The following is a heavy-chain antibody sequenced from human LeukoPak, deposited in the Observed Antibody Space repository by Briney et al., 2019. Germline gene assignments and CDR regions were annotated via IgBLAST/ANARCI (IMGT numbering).Heavy chain of an antibody. CDR2: ISYDESIK. CDR1: GFTFRGHA. CDR3: ARAYYDSSGYSNNPPYFDY. D-gene: IGHD3-22*01. V-gene: IGHV3-30-3*01. J-gene: IGHJ4*02. Sequence: GGSLRLSCAASGFTFRGHAMHWVRQAPGKGLEWVAIISYDESIKDYADSVRGRFTISRDNSRDTLYLRMNSLRPEDTSVYYCARAYYDSSGYSNNPPYFDYWGQGTLVTVSS.